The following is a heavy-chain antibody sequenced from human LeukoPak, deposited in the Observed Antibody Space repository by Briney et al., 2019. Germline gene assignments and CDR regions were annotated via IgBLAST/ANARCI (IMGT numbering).Heavy chain of an antibody. V-gene: IGHV3-74*01. CDR2: INSDGRST. J-gene: IGHJ5*02. CDR1: GFTFSSYW. CDR3: ASDECSSTSCYRENWFDP. D-gene: IGHD2-2*01. Sequence: GGSLRLSCAASGFTFSSYWMHWVRHAPGKGLVWVSRINSDGRSTSYADSVKGRFIISRDKAKNTLYLQMNSLRAEDTAVYYCASDECSSTSCYRENWFDPWGQGTLVTVSS.